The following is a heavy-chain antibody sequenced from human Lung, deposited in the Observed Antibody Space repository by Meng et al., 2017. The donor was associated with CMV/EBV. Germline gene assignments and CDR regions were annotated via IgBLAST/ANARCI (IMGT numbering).Heavy chain of an antibody. CDR1: GFTFNFYP. CDR2: ISDDGTSQ. V-gene: IGHV3-30-3*01. J-gene: IGHJ4*02. Sequence: GGSXRLXXAASGFTFNFYPLHWVRQAPGRGLEWVAVISDDGTSQYYADPVKGRFTISRDSLKNTLYLQMNGLRPDDTAVYYCARAISITVFGVALDYWGRGTXVTVSS. CDR3: ARAISITVFGVALDY. D-gene: IGHD3-3*01.